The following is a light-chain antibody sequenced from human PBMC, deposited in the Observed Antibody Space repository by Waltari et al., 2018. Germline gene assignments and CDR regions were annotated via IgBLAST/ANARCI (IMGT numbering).Light chain of an antibody. CDR2: DVS. Sequence: QSALTQPASVSGSPGQSITISCTGTSSDVGGYNYVSWYQQHPGKAPKLMIYDVSKRPRGCSNRVSGSKSGNTASLTISGLQAEDEADYYCSSYTSSSTWVFGGGTKLTVL. CDR1: SSDVGGYNY. J-gene: IGLJ2*01. CDR3: SSYTSSSTWV. V-gene: IGLV2-14*01.